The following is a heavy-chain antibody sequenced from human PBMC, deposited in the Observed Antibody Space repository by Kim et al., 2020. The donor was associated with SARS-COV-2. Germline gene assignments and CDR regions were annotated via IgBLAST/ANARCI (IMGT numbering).Heavy chain of an antibody. CDR1: GGSISSSNW. J-gene: IGHJ3*02. V-gene: IGHV4-4*02. CDR3: ARDVYDRPSVSQILRYFDWLPGDAFDI. D-gene: IGHD3-9*01. CDR2: IYHSGST. Sequence: SETLSLTCAVSGGSISSSNWWSWVRQPPGKGLEWIGEIYHSGSTNYNPSLKSRVTISVDKSKNQFSLKLSSVTAADTAVYYCARDVYDRPSVSQILRYFDWLPGDAFDIWGQGTMVTVSS.